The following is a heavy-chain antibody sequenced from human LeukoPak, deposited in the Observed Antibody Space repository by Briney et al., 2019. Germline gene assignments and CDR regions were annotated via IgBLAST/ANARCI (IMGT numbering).Heavy chain of an antibody. CDR3: AGPRTNGEP. CDR1: GGSVSSSDYF. Sequence: SETLSLTCTVSGGSVSSSDYFWGWIRQPPGKGLEWIGNIHYTGSTYYIPSLKSRVTISVDTSKNQFSLKLSSVTAADTAVYYCAGPRTNGEPWGQGTLVTVSS. J-gene: IGHJ5*02. V-gene: IGHV4-39*07. CDR2: IHYTGST. D-gene: IGHD2-8*01.